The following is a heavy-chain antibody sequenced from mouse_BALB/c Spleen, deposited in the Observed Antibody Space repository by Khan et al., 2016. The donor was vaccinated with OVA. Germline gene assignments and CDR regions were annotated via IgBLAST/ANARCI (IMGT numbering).Heavy chain of an antibody. CDR2: INPHIGET. CDR3: ARIYGSDFDY. J-gene: IGHJ2*01. CDR1: GYSFTGYF. Sequence: VQLQQSGPELVKPGASVKISCKASGYSFTGYFMNWVMQSHGKSLEWIGRINPHIGETFYNQKFKGKATFTVDESSSTAHMELRSLESEDSAVYYCARIYGSDFDYWGQGTTLTGSS. V-gene: IGHV1-20*02. D-gene: IGHD1-1*01.